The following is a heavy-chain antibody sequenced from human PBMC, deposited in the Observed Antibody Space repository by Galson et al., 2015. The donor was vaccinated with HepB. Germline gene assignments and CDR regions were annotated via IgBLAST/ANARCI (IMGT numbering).Heavy chain of an antibody. J-gene: IGHJ3*02. CDR2: IYYSGST. CDR1: GGSISSSSYY. CDR3: ARHWAAGAMHGAFDI. Sequence: SETLSLTCTVSGGSISSSSYYWGWIRQPPGKGLEWIGSIYYSGSTYYNPSLKSRVTISVDTSKNQFSLKLSSVTAADTAVYYCARHWAAGAMHGAFDIWGQGTMVTVSS. V-gene: IGHV4-39*01. D-gene: IGHD2-2*01.